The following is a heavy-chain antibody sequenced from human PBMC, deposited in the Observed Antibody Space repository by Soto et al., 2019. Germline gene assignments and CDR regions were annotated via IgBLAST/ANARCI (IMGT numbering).Heavy chain of an antibody. J-gene: IGHJ4*02. CDR3: ARDYMAVVD. CDR1: GSSISSGSYY. V-gene: IGHV4-31*03. Sequence: SLTCTVSGSSISSGSYYWSWIRQHPGKGLEWIGYIYHSGSTYYNPSLKSRATISLDTSKNQFSLKLSSVTAADTAVYYCARDYMAVVDWGQGXLVTVSS. CDR2: IYHSGST. D-gene: IGHD2-15*01.